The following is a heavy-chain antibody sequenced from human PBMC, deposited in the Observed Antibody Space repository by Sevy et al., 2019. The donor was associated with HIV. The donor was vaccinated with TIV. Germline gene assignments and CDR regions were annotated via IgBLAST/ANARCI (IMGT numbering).Heavy chain of an antibody. Sequence: GGSLRLSCAASGFIFNSYAIHWVRQAPGKGLEWVAVVFMDGTKEFYAESVKGRFTISRDNSKKKVFLQMNSLRVEDTAVYFCAKDRSNYIPSAGTLDYWGQGTLVTVSS. D-gene: IGHD6-13*01. CDR1: GFIFNSYA. J-gene: IGHJ4*02. CDR2: VFMDGTKE. CDR3: AKDRSNYIPSAGTLDY. V-gene: IGHV3-33*06.